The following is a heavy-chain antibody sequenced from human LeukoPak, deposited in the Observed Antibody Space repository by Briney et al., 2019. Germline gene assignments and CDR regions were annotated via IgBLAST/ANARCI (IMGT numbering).Heavy chain of an antibody. J-gene: IGHJ3*02. CDR3: AKGLNGYGSGSYSHLDAFDI. D-gene: IGHD3-10*01. Sequence: GGSLRLSCAASGFIFSDYYMSWIRQAPGKGLEWVSYISSSSSDTNYADSVKGRFTISRDNSKNTLSLQMNSLRAEDTAVYYCAKGLNGYGSGSYSHLDAFDIWGQGTLVTVSS. CDR2: ISSSSSDT. CDR1: GFIFSDYY. V-gene: IGHV3-11*05.